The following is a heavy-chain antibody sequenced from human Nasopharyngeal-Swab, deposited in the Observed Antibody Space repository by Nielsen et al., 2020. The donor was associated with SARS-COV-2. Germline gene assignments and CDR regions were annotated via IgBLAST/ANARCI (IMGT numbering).Heavy chain of an antibody. CDR3: AKAPRVNDPVDY. CDR1: GFTFTNYW. V-gene: IGHV3-74*01. Sequence: GESLKISCAVSGFTFTNYWMHWVRRTPGKGLVWVSRINIDGSRTGYADSVKGRFTISRDNAKNTLFLQLNSLRAEDTAAYYCAKAPRVNDPVDYWGQGTLVTVSS. J-gene: IGHJ4*02. D-gene: IGHD2-21*01. CDR2: INIDGSRT.